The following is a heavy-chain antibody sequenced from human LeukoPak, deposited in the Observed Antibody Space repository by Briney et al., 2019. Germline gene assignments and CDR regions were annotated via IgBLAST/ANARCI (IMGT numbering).Heavy chain of an antibody. CDR3: ARGGDGYNYFDY. CDR1: GFTFSNYW. CDR2: MNQDGSET. D-gene: IGHD5-24*01. V-gene: IGHV3-7*05. J-gene: IGHJ4*02. Sequence: PGGSLRLSCAASGFTFSNYWMSWVRQAPGKGLEWVANMNQDGSETYYVDSVKGRFTISRDNAKNSLYLLMNSLRADDTAVYYCARGGDGYNYFDYWGQGPLVTVSS.